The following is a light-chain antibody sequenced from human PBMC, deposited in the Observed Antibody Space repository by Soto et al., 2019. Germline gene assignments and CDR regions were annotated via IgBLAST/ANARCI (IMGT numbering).Light chain of an antibody. CDR2: VAS. V-gene: IGKV1-39*01. J-gene: IGKJ5*01. CDR1: QTISSY. Sequence: DIQMTQSPSSLSASVGDRFTITCRASQTISSYLNWYQQKPGNAPKLLIYVASSLQGGVPSRFSGSGSGTDFTLTIGSLQPDDFATYYCQQSYSTPITFGQGTRLEIK. CDR3: QQSYSTPIT.